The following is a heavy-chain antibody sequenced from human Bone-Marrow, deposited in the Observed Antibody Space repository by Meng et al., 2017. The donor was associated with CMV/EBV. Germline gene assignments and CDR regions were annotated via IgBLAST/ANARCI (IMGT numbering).Heavy chain of an antibody. Sequence: ASVKVSCKASGYTFTSYGISWVRQAPGQGLEWMGIINPSGGSTSYAQKFQGRVTMTRDTSTSTVYMELSSLRSEDTAVYYCARDGYCSSTSCHHNWFDPWGQGTLVTVSS. J-gene: IGHJ5*02. CDR2: INPSGGST. CDR3: ARDGYCSSTSCHHNWFDP. D-gene: IGHD2-2*03. CDR1: GYTFTSYG. V-gene: IGHV1-46*01.